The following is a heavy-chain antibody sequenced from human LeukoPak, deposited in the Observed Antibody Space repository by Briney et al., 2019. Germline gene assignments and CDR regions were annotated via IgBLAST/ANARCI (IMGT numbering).Heavy chain of an antibody. CDR1: GFTFSSYG. Sequence: GGSLRLSCAASGFTFSSYGMHWVRQAPGKGLEWVAVVSSAGSTKYYADSVKGRFTTSRDNSKKTLDLQMNNLRAEDTAVYYCTKEGATGSPYSFDYWGQGTLVTISS. J-gene: IGHJ4*02. CDR2: VSSAGSTK. CDR3: TKEGATGSPYSFDY. V-gene: IGHV3-30*18. D-gene: IGHD1-1*01.